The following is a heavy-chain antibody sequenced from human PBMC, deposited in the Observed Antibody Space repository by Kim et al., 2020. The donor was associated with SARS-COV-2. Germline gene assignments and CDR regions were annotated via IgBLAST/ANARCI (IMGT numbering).Heavy chain of an antibody. CDR1: GYTLTELS. V-gene: IGHV1-24*01. J-gene: IGHJ5*01. CDR2: FDPEDGET. D-gene: IGHD2-21*02. Sequence: ASVKVSCKVSGYTLTELSMHWVRQAPGKGLEWMGGFDPEDGETIYAQKFQGRVTMTEDTSTDTAYMELSSLRSEDTAVYYCATAAYCGGDCYYWFNSWGQGTLVTVSS. CDR3: ATAAYCGGDCYYWFNS.